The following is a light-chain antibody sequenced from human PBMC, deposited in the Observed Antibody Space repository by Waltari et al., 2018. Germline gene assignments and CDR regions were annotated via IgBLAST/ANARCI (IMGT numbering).Light chain of an antibody. V-gene: IGLV2-14*03. CDR2: DVT. CDR3: SSYTSNSTLGV. Sequence: QSALTQPASVSGSPGQSLTISCTGTNSDISGYNIVPWYQQHPAKAPKLMIFDVTNRPSGVSDRFSGSKSGNTASLTISGLQADDEAVYYCSSYTSNSTLGVFGGGTRLTVL. J-gene: IGLJ3*02. CDR1: NSDISGYNI.